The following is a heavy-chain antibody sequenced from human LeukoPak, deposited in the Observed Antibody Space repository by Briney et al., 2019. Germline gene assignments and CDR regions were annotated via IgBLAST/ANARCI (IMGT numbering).Heavy chain of an antibody. CDR3: ARSGDYYDSAGYHRLFDY. CDR1: GGSISSTSYY. CDR2: IYYSGST. V-gene: IGHV4-39*01. Sequence: SETLSLTCTVSGGSISSTSYYWGWIRQPPGKGLEWIGTIYYSGSTYYNPSLKSRVTISVDTSENQFSLKVSSVTAADTAVYYCARSGDYYDSAGYHRLFDYWGQGSLVTVSS. D-gene: IGHD3-22*01. J-gene: IGHJ4*02.